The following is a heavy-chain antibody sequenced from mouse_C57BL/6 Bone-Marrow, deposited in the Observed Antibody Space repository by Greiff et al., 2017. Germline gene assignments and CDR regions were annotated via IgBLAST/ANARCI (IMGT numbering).Heavy chain of an antibody. CDR3: ARHERYYAMDY. CDR1: GFTFSDYY. J-gene: IGHJ4*01. Sequence: EVKLMESGGGLVQPGGSLTLSCAASGFTFSDYYMYWVRQTPEKRLEWVAYISNGGGSTYYPDTVQGRFTISRDNAKNTLYLHMSLMKSEDTAMYYCARHERYYAMDYWGQGTSVTVSS. CDR2: ISNGGGST. V-gene: IGHV5-12*01.